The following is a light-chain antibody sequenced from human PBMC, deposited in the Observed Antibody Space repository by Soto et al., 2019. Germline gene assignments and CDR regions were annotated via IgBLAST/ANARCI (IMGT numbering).Light chain of an antibody. CDR2: GAS. CDR1: QSITNNY. Sequence: EIVLTQSPGTLSLSPGERGTLSCRASQSITNNYLAWYQQKPGRAHRLLIYGASSRATGIPDRFSGSGSGTDFTLTISRLEPEDFAMYYCQQYGYLVTFGGGTKVDIK. J-gene: IGKJ4*01. CDR3: QQYGYLVT. V-gene: IGKV3-20*01.